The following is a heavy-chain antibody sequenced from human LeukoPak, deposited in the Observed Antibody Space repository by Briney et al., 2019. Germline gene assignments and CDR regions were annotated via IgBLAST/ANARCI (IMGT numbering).Heavy chain of an antibody. V-gene: IGHV3-23*01. CDR3: VKVSGRGPRGPFDS. Sequence: GGSLRLSCAASGFSFYNFAMSWVRQAPGKGLEWVSGISGSGGSLYYAESVKGRFSISRDVFKSMLYLEMKSLRVDDTAVYYCVKVSGRGPRGPFDSWGRGTLVTVSS. CDR2: ISGSGGSL. D-gene: IGHD1-26*01. J-gene: IGHJ4*02. CDR1: GFSFYNFA.